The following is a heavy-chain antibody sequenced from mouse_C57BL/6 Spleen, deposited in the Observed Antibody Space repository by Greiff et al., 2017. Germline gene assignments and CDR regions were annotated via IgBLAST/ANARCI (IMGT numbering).Heavy chain of an antibody. CDR3: ARVLKLGRGYYFDY. CDR2: INPNNGGT. D-gene: IGHD4-1*01. V-gene: IGHV1-22*01. J-gene: IGHJ2*01. Sequence: EVKLQESGPELVKPGASVKMSCKASGYTFTDYNMHWVKPSHGKSLEWIGYINPNNGGTSYNQKFKGKATLTVNKSSSTAYMELRSLTSEDSAVYYCARVLKLGRGYYFDYWGQGTTLTVSS. CDR1: GYTFTDYN.